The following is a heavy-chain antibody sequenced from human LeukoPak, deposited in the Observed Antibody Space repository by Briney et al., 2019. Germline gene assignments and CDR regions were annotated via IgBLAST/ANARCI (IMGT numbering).Heavy chain of an antibody. CDR3: ATQGRSTQVFQV. V-gene: IGHV4-39*01. Sequence: SSETLSLTCPVSGGSISSSSYYWGWIRQPPGKGLEWIGSIYYSGSTYYNPSLKSRVTISVDTSKNQFSLKLSSVTAADTAVYYCATQGRSTQVFQVWGQGTLVTVSS. D-gene: IGHD2-8*01. CDR1: GGSISSSSYY. CDR2: IYYSGST. J-gene: IGHJ4*02.